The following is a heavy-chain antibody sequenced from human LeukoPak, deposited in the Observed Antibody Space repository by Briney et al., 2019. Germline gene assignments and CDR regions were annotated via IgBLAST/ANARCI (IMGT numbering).Heavy chain of an antibody. CDR3: ARRHLGNFDY. J-gene: IGHJ4*02. CDR1: GGSISSYY. CDR2: IYYSGST. Sequence: SETLSLTCTVSGGSISSYYWSWIRQPPGKGLEWIGYIYYSGSTNYNPSLKSRVTISIDTSKKQFSLKLSSVTAADTAVYYCARRHLGNFDYWGQGTLVTVSS. D-gene: IGHD1-26*01. V-gene: IGHV4-59*01.